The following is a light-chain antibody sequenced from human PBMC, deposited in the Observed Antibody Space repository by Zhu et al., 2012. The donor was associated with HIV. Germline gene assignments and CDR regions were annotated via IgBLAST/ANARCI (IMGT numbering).Light chain of an antibody. J-gene: IGKJ4*01. CDR1: QGVRNE. V-gene: IGKV1-6*01. Sequence: AIQMTQSPSSLSASVGDRVTITCRASQGVRNELGWYQQKPGKAPKLLIYATSILQSGVPLRFSGSGSGTDFTLTISSLQPEDFATYYCLQDYNYPRTFGGGTKVEIK. CDR2: ATS. CDR3: LQDYNYPRT.